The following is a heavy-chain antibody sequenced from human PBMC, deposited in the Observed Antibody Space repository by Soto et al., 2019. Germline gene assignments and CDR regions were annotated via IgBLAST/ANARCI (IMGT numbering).Heavy chain of an antibody. CDR1: GGSISSSSYY. CDR3: ARHEERYYFDY. V-gene: IGHV4-39*01. CDR2: IYYSGST. J-gene: IGHJ4*02. Sequence: SETLSLTCTVSGGSISSSSYYWGWIRQPPGKGLEWIGSIYYSGSTYYNPSLKSRVTISVDTSKNQFSLKLSSVTAADTAVYYCARHEERYYFDYWGQGTLVTVSS. D-gene: IGHD1-1*01.